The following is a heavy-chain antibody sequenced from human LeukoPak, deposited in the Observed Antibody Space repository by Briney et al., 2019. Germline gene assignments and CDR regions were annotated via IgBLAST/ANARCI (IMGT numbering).Heavy chain of an antibody. V-gene: IGHV3-30*02. CDR2: IRYDGSNK. D-gene: IGHD6-13*01. CDR3: AKALYSRSWYFGY. Sequence: PGGSLRLSCAASGFTFSSYGMHWVRQAPGKGLEWVAFIRYDGSNKYYADSVKGRFTISRDNSKNTLYLQMNSLRAEDTAVYYCAKALYSRSWYFGYWGQGTLVTVSS. CDR1: GFTFSSYG. J-gene: IGHJ4*02.